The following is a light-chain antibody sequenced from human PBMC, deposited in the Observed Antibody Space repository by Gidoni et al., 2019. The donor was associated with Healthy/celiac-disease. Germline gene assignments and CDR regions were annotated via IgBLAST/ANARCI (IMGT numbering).Light chain of an antibody. CDR1: QSVSSY. CDR2: DAS. Sequence: DIVLTHSPATLSLSPGERATLSCRASQSVSSYLAWYQQKPGQAPRLLIYDASNRATGIPARFSGSWSGTDFTLTISRLEPEDFAVYYCQQRSNWPYTFXXXTKLEIK. CDR3: QQRSNWPYT. V-gene: IGKV3-11*01. J-gene: IGKJ2*01.